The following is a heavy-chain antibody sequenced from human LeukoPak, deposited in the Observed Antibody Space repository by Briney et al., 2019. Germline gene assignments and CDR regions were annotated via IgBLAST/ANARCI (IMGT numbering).Heavy chain of an antibody. Sequence: GGSLRLSCAASGFTFSSYSMNWVRQAPGKGLDWVSSISSSSSYIYYADSVKGRFTISRDNAKNSLYLQMNSLRAEDTAVYYCARLPLYSSGWYFYYYYMDVWGKGTTVTVSS. J-gene: IGHJ6*03. CDR3: ARLPLYSSGWYFYYYYMDV. CDR1: GFTFSSYS. D-gene: IGHD6-19*01. V-gene: IGHV3-21*01. CDR2: ISSSSSYI.